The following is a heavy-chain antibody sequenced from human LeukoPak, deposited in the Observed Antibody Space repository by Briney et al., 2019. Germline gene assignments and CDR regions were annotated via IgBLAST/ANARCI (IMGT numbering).Heavy chain of an antibody. CDR2: IYPGDSDT. CDR1: GYSFTNYW. D-gene: IGHD2-21*02. V-gene: IGHV5-51*01. Sequence: GESLKISCKGSGYSFTNYWIAWVRQMPGKGLEWMGIIYPGDSDTRYSPSFQGQVTISADKSISTAYLQWSSLKASDTAMYYCARRVGGGDYITEFDYWGQGTLVTVSS. CDR3: ARRVGGGDYITEFDY. J-gene: IGHJ4*02.